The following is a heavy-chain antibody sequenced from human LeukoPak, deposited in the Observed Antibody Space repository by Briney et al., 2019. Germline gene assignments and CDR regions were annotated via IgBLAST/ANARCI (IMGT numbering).Heavy chain of an antibody. Sequence: SVKVSCKASGGTFSSYAISWVRQAPGQGLEWMGRIIPILGIANYAQKFQGRVTITADKSTSTAYMELSSLRSEDTAVYYCARVPPGYSGYDFSYGMDVWGLGTTVTVSS. CDR3: ARVPPGYSGYDFSYGMDV. J-gene: IGHJ6*02. V-gene: IGHV1-69*04. CDR1: GGTFSSYA. D-gene: IGHD5-12*01. CDR2: IIPILGIA.